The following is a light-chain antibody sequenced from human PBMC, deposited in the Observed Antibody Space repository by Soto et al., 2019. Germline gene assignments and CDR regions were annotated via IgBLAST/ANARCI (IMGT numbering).Light chain of an antibody. V-gene: IGKV3-20*01. CDR1: QSVSSSY. Sequence: EIGLTQSPGTLSLSPGERATLSCRASQSVSSSYLAWYHQKPGQAPRLLIYGASNRATGIPDRFSGSGSGTDFTLTISSLQPEDFATYYCQQSYTTSITFGQGTRLEIK. J-gene: IGKJ5*01. CDR3: QQSYTTSIT. CDR2: GAS.